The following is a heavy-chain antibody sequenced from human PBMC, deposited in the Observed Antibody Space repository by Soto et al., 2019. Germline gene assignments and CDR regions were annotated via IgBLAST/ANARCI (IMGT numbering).Heavy chain of an antibody. J-gene: IGHJ5*02. D-gene: IGHD6-19*01. CDR2: ISGSGGST. CDR3: AKVDTPYSSELDLRNWFDP. Sequence: GGSLRLSCAASGFTFSSYAMSWVRQAPGKGLEWVSAISGSGGSTYYADSVKGRFTISRDNSKNTLYLQMNSLRAEDTAVYYCAKVDTPYSSELDLRNWFDPWGQGTLVTVSS. V-gene: IGHV3-23*01. CDR1: GFTFSSYA.